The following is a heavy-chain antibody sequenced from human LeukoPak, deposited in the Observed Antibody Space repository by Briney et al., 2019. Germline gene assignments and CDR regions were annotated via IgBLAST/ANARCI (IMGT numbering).Heavy chain of an antibody. Sequence: SETLSLTCAVYGGSFSGYYWSWIRQPPGKGLEWIGVINHSGSTNYNPSLKSRVTISVDTSKNQFSMKLSSVTAADTAVYYCARGGKAAAGNFHYYYYMDVWGKGTTVTVSS. D-gene: IGHD6-13*01. V-gene: IGHV4-34*01. CDR1: GGSFSGYY. CDR2: INHSGST. J-gene: IGHJ6*03. CDR3: ARGGKAAAGNFHYYYYMDV.